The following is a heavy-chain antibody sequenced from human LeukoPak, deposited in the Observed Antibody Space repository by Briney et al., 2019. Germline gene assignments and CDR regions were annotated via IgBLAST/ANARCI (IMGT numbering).Heavy chain of an antibody. CDR3: ARGSPYYDFWSGYPRRGAFNI. Sequence: EASVKVSCKASGYTFTGYYMHWVRQAPGQGLEWMGWINPNSGGTNYAQKFQGRVTMTRDTSISTAYMELSRLRSDDTAVYYCARGSPYYDFWSGYPRRGAFNIWGQGTMVTVSS. CDR1: GYTFTGYY. CDR2: INPNSGGT. D-gene: IGHD3-3*01. J-gene: IGHJ3*02. V-gene: IGHV1-2*02.